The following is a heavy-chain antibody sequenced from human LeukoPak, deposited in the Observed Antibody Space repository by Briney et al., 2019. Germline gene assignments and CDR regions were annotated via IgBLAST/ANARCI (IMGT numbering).Heavy chain of an antibody. V-gene: IGHV4-4*07. CDR3: ARDAGVGNCSGGSCYFDY. D-gene: IGHD2-15*01. J-gene: IGHJ4*02. CDR2: IYTSGST. CDR1: GGSISSYY. Sequence: PSETLSLTCTVSGGSISSYYWSWIRQPAGKGLEWIGRIYTSGSTNYNPSLKSRVTMSVDTSKNQFSLKLSSVTAADTAVYHCARDAGVGNCSGGSCYFDYWGQGTLVTVSS.